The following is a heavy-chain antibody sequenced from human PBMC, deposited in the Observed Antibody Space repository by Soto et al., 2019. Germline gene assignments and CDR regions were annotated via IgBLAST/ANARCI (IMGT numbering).Heavy chain of an antibody. Sequence: ASVKVSCKASGYTFSGYYVHWVRQAPGQGLEWMGWINCKSGGANYAQKFRGRVTLTRDTSISTAYMELTSLRSDDTAVYYCARYNGSLDYFDYWGQGTLVTVSS. D-gene: IGHD1-26*01. CDR1: GYTFSGYY. J-gene: IGHJ4*02. V-gene: IGHV1-2*02. CDR3: ARYNGSLDYFDY. CDR2: INCKSGGA.